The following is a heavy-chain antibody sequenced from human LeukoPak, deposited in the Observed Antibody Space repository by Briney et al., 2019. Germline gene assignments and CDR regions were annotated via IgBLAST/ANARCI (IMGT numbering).Heavy chain of an antibody. CDR3: ARDRSSGSSAYYYYGMDV. Sequence: PGGSLRLSCAASGFTFSSYSMNWARQAPGKGLEWVSSISSSSSYIYYADSVKGRFTISRDNAKNSLYLQMNSLRAEDTAVYYCARDRSSGSSAYYYYGMDVWGQGTTVTVSS. CDR2: ISSSSSYI. V-gene: IGHV3-21*01. D-gene: IGHD1-26*01. CDR1: GFTFSSYS. J-gene: IGHJ6*02.